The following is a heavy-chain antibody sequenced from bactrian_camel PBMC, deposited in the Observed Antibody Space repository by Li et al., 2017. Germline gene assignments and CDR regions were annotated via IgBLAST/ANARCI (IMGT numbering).Heavy chain of an antibody. D-gene: IGHD1*01. CDR2: IRTGGGDT. CDR3: VACSSKVRVYDYDF. J-gene: IGHJ4*01. V-gene: IGHV3S54*01. Sequence: HVQLVESGGGSAQAGGSLRLSCAASDYRAITNCMGWFRQVPGKEREGLATIRTGGGDTNYADSVKGRFTISLDKAENTLYLQMNKLETEDTAVYYCVACSSKVRVYDYDFWGQGTQVTVS. CDR1: DYRAITNC.